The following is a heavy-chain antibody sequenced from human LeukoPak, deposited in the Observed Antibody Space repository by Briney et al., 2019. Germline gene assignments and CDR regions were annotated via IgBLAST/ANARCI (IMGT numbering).Heavy chain of an antibody. D-gene: IGHD6-13*01. J-gene: IGHJ4*02. CDR3: ARLYSGSWFIDY. CDR1: GYSFTNYW. CDR2: VYPDDSDT. Sequence: GESLKISCKDSGYSFTNYWIGWVRQMPGKGLEWMGIVYPDDSDTRYSPSFQGQVTISADKSISTAYLQWSSLKASGTAMYYCARLYSGSWFIDYWGQGTLVTVSS. V-gene: IGHV5-51*01.